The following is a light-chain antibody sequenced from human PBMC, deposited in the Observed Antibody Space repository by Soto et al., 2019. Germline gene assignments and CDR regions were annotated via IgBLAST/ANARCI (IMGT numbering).Light chain of an antibody. Sequence: DIQMTQSPSSLSASVGDRVTITCQASHDISNHLNWYQHKPGKAPTVLIYDASSLETGVPSRFSGSGSGTNFIFTISSLQPEDIATYYCQHFKNFPLTFGQGTKLDIK. CDR3: QHFKNFPLT. CDR1: HDISNH. J-gene: IGKJ2*01. CDR2: DAS. V-gene: IGKV1-33*01.